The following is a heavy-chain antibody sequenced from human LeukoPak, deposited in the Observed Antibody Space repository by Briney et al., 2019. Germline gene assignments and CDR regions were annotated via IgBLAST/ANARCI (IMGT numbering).Heavy chain of an antibody. CDR1: GGSISSGGYS. Sequence: SETLSLTCAVSGGSISSGGYSWSWIRQPPGKGLEWIGYIYHSGSTYYNPSLKSRVTISVDRSKNQFSLKLSSVTAADTAVYYCARVGGYSGYVDDAFDFWGQGTMVTVSS. V-gene: IGHV4-30-2*01. D-gene: IGHD5-12*01. CDR3: ARVGGYSGYVDDAFDF. CDR2: IYHSGST. J-gene: IGHJ3*01.